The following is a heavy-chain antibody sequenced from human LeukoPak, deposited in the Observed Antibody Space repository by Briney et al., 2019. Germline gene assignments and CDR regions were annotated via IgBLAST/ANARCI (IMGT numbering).Heavy chain of an antibody. D-gene: IGHD1-7*01. J-gene: IGHJ5*02. CDR2: THYTGTT. CDR3: ARLYGVTVTGWCDP. Sequence: SETLSLTCTVSGGSIGSYFWGWIRQPPGKVLEWIGSTHYTGTTNYNPSLKSRVTISLDTSKNEVSFSLTSVTAADTAVYYCARLYGVTVTGWCDPWGQGTLVTVSS. CDR1: GGSIGSYF. V-gene: IGHV4-59*08.